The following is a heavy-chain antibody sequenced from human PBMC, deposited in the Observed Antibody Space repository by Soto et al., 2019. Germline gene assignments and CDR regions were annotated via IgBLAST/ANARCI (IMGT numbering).Heavy chain of an antibody. J-gene: IGHJ4*02. CDR1: GYSFSNFW. CDR2: IYPDDSDT. CDR3: ASSVLVTSTMNYFDL. V-gene: IGHV5-51*01. Sequence: PQESLKISCQASGYSFSNFWIAWVRQMPGEGLEWLGIIYPDDSDTRYSPSFLGQVTISADKSIKTTYLQWSSLKASDTAIYFCASSVLVTSTMNYFDLWGQGTLVTSPQ. D-gene: IGHD2-8*02.